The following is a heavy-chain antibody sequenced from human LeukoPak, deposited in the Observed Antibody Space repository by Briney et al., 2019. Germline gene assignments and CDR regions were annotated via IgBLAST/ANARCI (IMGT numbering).Heavy chain of an antibody. D-gene: IGHD6-19*01. CDR1: GDSISGSNYY. CDR2: LHYTGRT. V-gene: IGHV4-39*07. CDR3: ARDGSGRWN. J-gene: IGHJ4*02. Sequence: KASETLSLTCTVSGDSISGSNYYWGWIRQPPGKGLEWIGCLHYTGRTYYNPSLMSRLTMSVDTSKNQFSLEMNSVTAADTAVYYCARDGSGRWNWGQGTLVTVSS.